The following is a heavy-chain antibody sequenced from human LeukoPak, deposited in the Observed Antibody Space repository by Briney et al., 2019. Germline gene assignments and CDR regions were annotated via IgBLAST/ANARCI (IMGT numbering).Heavy chain of an antibody. D-gene: IGHD3-9*01. Sequence: GGSLRLSCAASGFTVSSNHMNWVRQSPGKGLEWLSVVHGDGSTYYADSVKGRFTISRDNAKNTLYLQMNSLSADDTAVYYCAREWVLQYYGWLSERYFDLWGRGTLVTVSS. J-gene: IGHJ2*01. V-gene: IGHV3-66*01. CDR1: GFTVSSNH. CDR2: VHGDGST. CDR3: AREWVLQYYGWLSERYFDL.